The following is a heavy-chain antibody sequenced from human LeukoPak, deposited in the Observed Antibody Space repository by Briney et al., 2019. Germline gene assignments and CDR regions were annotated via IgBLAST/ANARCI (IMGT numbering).Heavy chain of an antibody. CDR2: INPGGYKT. Sequence: GGSLRLSCAASGFTFSRCAMSWVRQAPGKGLEWVSAINPGGYKTFYADSVKGRFTISRDNSKNTLYLQMNSLRAEDTAVYYCAKGGYSSSWYIVDGMDVWGQGTTVTVSS. D-gene: IGHD6-13*01. V-gene: IGHV3-23*01. J-gene: IGHJ6*02. CDR1: GFTFSRCA. CDR3: AKGGYSSSWYIVDGMDV.